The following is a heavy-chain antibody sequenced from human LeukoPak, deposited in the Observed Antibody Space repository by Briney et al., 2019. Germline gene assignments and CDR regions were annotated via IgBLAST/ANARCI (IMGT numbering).Heavy chain of an antibody. J-gene: IGHJ5*02. CDR1: GYKFTGHY. Sequence: ASVKVSCKASGYKFTGHYIHWVRQAPGQGPEWMGWINPNSGGTNYAQKLQGRVTMTRDTSISTAYMELSRLRSDDTAVYYCAKGDSGYSYGYWFDPWGQGTLVTVSS. D-gene: IGHD5-18*01. CDR3: AKGDSGYSYGYWFDP. CDR2: INPNSGGT. V-gene: IGHV1-2*02.